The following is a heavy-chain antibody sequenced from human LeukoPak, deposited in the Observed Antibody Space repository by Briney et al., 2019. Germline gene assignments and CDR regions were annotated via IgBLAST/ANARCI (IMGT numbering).Heavy chain of an antibody. J-gene: IGHJ4*02. Sequence: GGSLRLSCAASGFTFRSYEMKWVRQAPGKGLEWVSYISSSGSTIYCADSVKGRFTISRDNAKNSLYLQMNSLRAEDTAVYYCASVSSIAGRPLGYWGQGTLVTVSS. V-gene: IGHV3-48*03. CDR1: GFTFRSYE. D-gene: IGHD6-6*01. CDR2: ISSSGSTI. CDR3: ASVSSIAGRPLGY.